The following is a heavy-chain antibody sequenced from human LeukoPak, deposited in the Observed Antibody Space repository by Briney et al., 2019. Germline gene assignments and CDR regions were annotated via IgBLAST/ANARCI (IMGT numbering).Heavy chain of an antibody. Sequence: EASVKVSCKASGYTFTGYYMHWVRQAPGQGLEWMAWINPNSGGTNYAQKFQGRVTMTRDTSISTAYMELSRLTSGDTAVYYCARAPLGLPFDYWGQGSLVTVSS. V-gene: IGHV1-2*02. J-gene: IGHJ4*02. CDR2: INPNSGGT. CDR3: ARAPLGLPFDY. CDR1: GYTFTGYY.